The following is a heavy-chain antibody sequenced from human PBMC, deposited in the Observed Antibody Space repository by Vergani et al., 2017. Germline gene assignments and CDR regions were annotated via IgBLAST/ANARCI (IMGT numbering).Heavy chain of an antibody. J-gene: IGHJ1*01. D-gene: IGHD5-18*01. CDR2: VSCSSAPP. CDR3: AELYGDDGYSPF. V-gene: IGHV3-23*01. CDR1: GFSFPGYA. Sequence: EVQLLESGGGLVQPGGSLRLSCEASGFSFPGYAMRWVRRSPGKGLEWVSSVSCSSAPPYYADSVKGPFFISRDNSKNTLHLQMNRLRADATAIYYCAELYGDDGYSPFWGQGTPVTVSS.